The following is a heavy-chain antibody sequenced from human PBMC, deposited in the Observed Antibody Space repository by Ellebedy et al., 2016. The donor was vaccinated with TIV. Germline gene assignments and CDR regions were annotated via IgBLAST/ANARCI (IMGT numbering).Heavy chain of an antibody. CDR1: GGSISSYY. J-gene: IGHJ6*02. CDR2: IYYSGST. V-gene: IGHV4-59*01. Sequence: SETLSLTCTVSGGSISSYYWSWIRQPPGKGLEWIGYIYYSGSTNYNPSLKSRVTISVDTSKNQFSLKLSSVTAADTAVYYCARDLLVNYYYYGMDVWGQGTTVTVSS. CDR3: ARDLLVNYYYYGMDV. D-gene: IGHD6-13*01.